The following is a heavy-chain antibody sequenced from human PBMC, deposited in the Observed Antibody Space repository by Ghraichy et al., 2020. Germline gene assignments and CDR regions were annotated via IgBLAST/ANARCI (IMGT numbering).Heavy chain of an antibody. CDR2: TYYRSKWYN. Sequence: SQTLSLTCAVSGDSVSSNSAAWNWIRQSPSRGLEWLGRTYYRSKWYNDYAVSVKSRITINPDTSKNQFSLQLNSVTPEDTAVYYCARDRDTMVRGAWYYYYMDVWGKGTTVTVSS. CDR3: ARDRDTMVRGAWYYYYMDV. CDR1: GDSVSSNSAA. D-gene: IGHD3-10*01. J-gene: IGHJ6*03. V-gene: IGHV6-1*01.